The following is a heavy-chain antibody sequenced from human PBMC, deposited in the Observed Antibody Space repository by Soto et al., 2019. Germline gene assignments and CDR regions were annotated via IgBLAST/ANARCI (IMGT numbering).Heavy chain of an antibody. D-gene: IGHD3-3*01. J-gene: IGHJ5*02. CDR1: GGSISSGGYY. CDR3: AIGVTIFAVVLQVPAWMVATWFDP. Sequence: PSETLSLTCTVSGGSISSGGYYWSWIRQHPGKGLEWIGYIYYSGSTYYNPSLKSRVTISVDTSKNQFSLKLSSVTAADMAVYYCAIGVTIFAVVLQVPAWMVATWFDPWGQGTLVTVSS. V-gene: IGHV4-31*03. CDR2: IYYSGST.